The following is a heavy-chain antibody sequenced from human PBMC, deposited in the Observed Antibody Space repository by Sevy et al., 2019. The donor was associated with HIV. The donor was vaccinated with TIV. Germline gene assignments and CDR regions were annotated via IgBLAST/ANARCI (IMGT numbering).Heavy chain of an antibody. CDR2: ISGSGGST. D-gene: IGHD5-12*01. Sequence: GGSLRLSCTASGFTFNNYAMTWVRQAPGKGLEWVSAISGSGGSTYYADSVKGRFTISRDNSKNTLYLQMNSLRAEDTAVYYCAKFFLYSGYDRGLDYWGQGTLVTVSS. CDR3: AKFFLYSGYDRGLDY. V-gene: IGHV3-23*01. CDR1: GFTFNNYA. J-gene: IGHJ4*02.